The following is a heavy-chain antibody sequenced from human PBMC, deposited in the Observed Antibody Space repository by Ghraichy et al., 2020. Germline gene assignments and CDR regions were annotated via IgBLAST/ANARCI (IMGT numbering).Heavy chain of an antibody. V-gene: IGHV3-48*02. CDR1: GFTLSTYS. CDR3: ARGATVVRFFYYDGMDV. CDR2: ITSSSRTI. Sequence: GGSLRLSCVGSGFTLSTYSMNWVRQSPGQGLEWVAYITSSSRTISYADSVKGRFTISRDTAQNSLYLQMNSLRDEDTAIYYCARGATVVRFFYYDGMDVWGQGTTVTVSS. D-gene: IGHD4-23*01. J-gene: IGHJ6*02.